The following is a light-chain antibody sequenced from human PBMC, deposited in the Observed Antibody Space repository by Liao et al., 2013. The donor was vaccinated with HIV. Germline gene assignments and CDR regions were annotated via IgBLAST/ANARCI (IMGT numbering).Light chain of an antibody. V-gene: IGLV3-21*01. CDR3: QVCESGGGHCV. CDR2: YDN. CDR1: NIGGRS. Sequence: SYELTQPPSVSVAPGATATITCGGDNIGGRSVHWYQHKAGQAPHLVISYDNDRPSGIPARFSGSNSGNTATLTINRVEAGDEATYFCQVCESGGGHCVFGSGTEVTV. J-gene: IGLJ1*01.